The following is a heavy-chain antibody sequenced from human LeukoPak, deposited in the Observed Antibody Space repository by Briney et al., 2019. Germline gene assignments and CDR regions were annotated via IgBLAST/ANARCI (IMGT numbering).Heavy chain of an antibody. D-gene: IGHD2-15*01. V-gene: IGHV5-51*01. CDR2: IYPGDSDT. CDR3: ARVGCSGGSCYPSNAFDI. Sequence: GESLKISCKGSGYSFTSYWIGWVRQMPGKGLEWMGIIYPGDSDTRYSPSFQGQVTVSADKSISTAYLQWSSLKASDTAMYYCARVGCSGGSCYPSNAFDIWGQGTMVTVSS. J-gene: IGHJ3*02. CDR1: GYSFTSYW.